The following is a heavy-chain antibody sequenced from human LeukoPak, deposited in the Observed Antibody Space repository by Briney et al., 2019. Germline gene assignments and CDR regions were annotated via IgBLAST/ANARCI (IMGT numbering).Heavy chain of an antibody. CDR2: ISSDGSNK. CDR3: ARTDTSDWSRPLDC. CDR1: GFSFSRYW. J-gene: IGHJ4*02. D-gene: IGHD6-19*01. Sequence: GGSLRLSCAASGFSFSRYWMSWVRQAPGKGREWVAVISSDGSNKYYAGSVEGRFTISIDNYNNALLLQMNSLRAEDTAVYYCARTDTSDWSRPLDCWGQGTLVTVSS. V-gene: IGHV3-30-3*01.